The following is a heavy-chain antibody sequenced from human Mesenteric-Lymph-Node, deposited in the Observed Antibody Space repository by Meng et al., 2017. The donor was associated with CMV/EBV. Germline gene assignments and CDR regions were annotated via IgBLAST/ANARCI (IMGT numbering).Heavy chain of an antibody. CDR1: GVSINNDNW. J-gene: IGHJ5*02. CDR2: MYHTGSA. V-gene: IGHV4-4*02. Sequence: VSGVSINNDNWWSWVRQPPGKGLEWIAEMYHTGSANYNPSLKSRVTISLDKSKNHFSLRLTSVTAADTAIYYCARHNWDYVGNRFDPWGPGTLVTVSS. D-gene: IGHD1-7*01. CDR3: ARHNWDYVGNRFDP.